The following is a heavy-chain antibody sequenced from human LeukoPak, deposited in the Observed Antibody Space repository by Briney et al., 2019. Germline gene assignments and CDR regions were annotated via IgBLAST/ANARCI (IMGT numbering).Heavy chain of an antibody. V-gene: IGHV3-7*01. Sequence: PGGSLRLSCAASGITFRTFWMSWVRQAPGKGLEWVANLKEDGSDKYYADSVKGRFTISRDNAKNSLFLQMNSLRVDDTAIYYCARDSAGYDYWGQGTLVTGSS. D-gene: IGHD5-12*01. CDR1: GITFRTFW. J-gene: IGHJ4*02. CDR2: LKEDGSDK. CDR3: ARDSAGYDY.